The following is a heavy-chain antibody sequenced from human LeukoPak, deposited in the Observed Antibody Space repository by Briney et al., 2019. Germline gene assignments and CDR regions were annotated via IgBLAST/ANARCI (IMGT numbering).Heavy chain of an antibody. CDR2: IYYSGST. V-gene: IGHV4-39*01. CDR1: GGSISSSSYY. Sequence: PSETLSLTCTVSGGSISSSSYYWGWIRQPPGKGLEWIGSIYYSGSTYYNPSLKSRVTISVDTSKNQFSLKLSSVTAADTAVYYCAIPPGDIVVVPAARDAFDIWGQGTMVTVSS. CDR3: AIPPGDIVVVPAARDAFDI. J-gene: IGHJ3*02. D-gene: IGHD2-2*01.